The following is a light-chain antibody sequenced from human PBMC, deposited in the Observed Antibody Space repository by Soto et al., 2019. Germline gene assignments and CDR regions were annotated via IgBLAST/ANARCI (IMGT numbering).Light chain of an antibody. J-gene: IGKJ1*01. CDR2: DAS. CDR1: QSVGSY. V-gene: IGKV3-11*01. CDR3: QQYGSSSWT. Sequence: EVVLTQSPATLSVSPGERATLSCRASQSVGSYLGWYQQRPGQPPRLLIYDASNRATGIPVRFSGSGSGTDFTLSISSLEPEDFAVYYCQQYGSSSWTFGQGTKVDIK.